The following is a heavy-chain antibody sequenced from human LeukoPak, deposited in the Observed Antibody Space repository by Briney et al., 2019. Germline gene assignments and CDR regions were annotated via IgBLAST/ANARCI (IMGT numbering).Heavy chain of an antibody. CDR2: FDPEDGET. CDR1: GYTLTELS. D-gene: IGHD2/OR15-2a*01. Sequence: ASVKVSCKVSGYTLTELSMHWVRQAPGKGLEWMGGFDPEDGETIYAQKFQGRVTITADDSTSAAYMELSSLRSEDTAVYYCARVSLRRGDYCYYGMDVWGQGTTVTVSS. V-gene: IGHV1-24*01. CDR3: ARVSLRRGDYCYYGMDV. J-gene: IGHJ6*02.